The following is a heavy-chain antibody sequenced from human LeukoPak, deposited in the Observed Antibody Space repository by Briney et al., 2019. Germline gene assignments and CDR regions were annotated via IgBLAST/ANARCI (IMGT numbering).Heavy chain of an antibody. D-gene: IGHD5-24*01. Sequence: PGGSLRLSCAASGFTFSRSAMTWVRQGPGTGLEFVASIIYSGGATYYADSVKGRFTISRDNAKKSLYLQMNSLRAEDTAVYYCATDRARGDGYNWSFDYWGQGTLVTVSS. V-gene: IGHV3-23*01. CDR2: IIYSGGAT. CDR1: GFTFSRSA. CDR3: ATDRARGDGYNWSFDY. J-gene: IGHJ4*02.